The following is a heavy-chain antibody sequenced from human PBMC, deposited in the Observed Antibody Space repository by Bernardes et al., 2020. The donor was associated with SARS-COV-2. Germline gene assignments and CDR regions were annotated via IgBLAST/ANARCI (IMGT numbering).Heavy chain of an antibody. Sequence: GGSLRLSCAASGFTFSSYSMNWVRQAPGKGLEWVSSISSSSSYIYYADSVKGRFTISRDNGKDTVYLQMNSLRVDDTARYYCARDVSPFGHNSGDIWGPGTMVTVSS. V-gene: IGHV3-21*01. J-gene: IGHJ3*02. CDR3: ARDVSPFGHNSGDI. D-gene: IGHD2-21*01. CDR2: ISSSSSYI. CDR1: GFTFSSYS.